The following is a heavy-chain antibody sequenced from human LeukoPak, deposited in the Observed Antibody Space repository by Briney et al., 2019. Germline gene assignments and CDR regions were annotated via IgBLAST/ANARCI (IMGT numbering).Heavy chain of an antibody. J-gene: IGHJ4*02. CDR1: GYTFTSYG. CDR2: ISAYNGNT. Sequence: ASVKVSCKASGYTFTSYGISWVRQAPGQGLEWMGWISAYNGNTNYAQKLQGRVTMTTDTSTSTAYMELRSLRSDDTAVYYCARDLVTMVRGVIITTKSIDYWGQGTLVTVSS. V-gene: IGHV1-18*01. CDR3: ARDLVTMVRGVIITTKSIDY. D-gene: IGHD3-10*01.